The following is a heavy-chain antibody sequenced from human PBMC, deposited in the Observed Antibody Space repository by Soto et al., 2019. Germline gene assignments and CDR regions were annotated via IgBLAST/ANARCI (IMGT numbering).Heavy chain of an antibody. CDR3: ARERAPREMATICYFDY. D-gene: IGHD5-12*01. V-gene: IGHV4-30-4*01. Sequence: QVQLQESGPGLVKPSQSLSLTCTVSGGSISSGDYYWSWIRQPPGKGLEWIGYIYYSGSTYYNPSLKSRVTISVDTSKYQFSLKLSSVTAADTAVYYCARERAPREMATICYFDYWGQGTLVTVSS. CDR2: IYYSGST. J-gene: IGHJ4*02. CDR1: GGSISSGDYY.